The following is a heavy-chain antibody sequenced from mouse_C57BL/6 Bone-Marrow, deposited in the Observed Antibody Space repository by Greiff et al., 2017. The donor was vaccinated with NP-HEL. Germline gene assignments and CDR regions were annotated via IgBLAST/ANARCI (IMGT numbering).Heavy chain of an antibody. Sequence: VQRVESGAELARPGASVKLSCKASGYTFTSYGISWVKQRTGQGLEWIGEIYPRSGNTYYNEKFKGKATLTADKSSSTAYMELRSLTSEDSAVYFCARTYDGYWYYFDYWGQGTTLTVSS. CDR2: IYPRSGNT. J-gene: IGHJ2*01. D-gene: IGHD2-3*01. CDR1: GYTFTSYG. V-gene: IGHV1-81*01. CDR3: ARTYDGYWYYFDY.